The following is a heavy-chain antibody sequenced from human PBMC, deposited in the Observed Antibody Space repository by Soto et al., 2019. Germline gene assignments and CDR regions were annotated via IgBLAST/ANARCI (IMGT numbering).Heavy chain of an antibody. Sequence: GSSGQVSCTESGYRHTEFALHSLRQSPGKRLKWMGGFDPEDGETIYAQKFQGRVTMTEDTSTDTAYMELSSLRSEDTAVYYRATVRGVRSEY. D-gene: IGHD2-8*01. CDR1: GYRHTEFA. CDR2: FDPEDGET. J-gene: IGHJ1*01. V-gene: IGHV1-24*01. CDR3: ATVRGVRSEY.